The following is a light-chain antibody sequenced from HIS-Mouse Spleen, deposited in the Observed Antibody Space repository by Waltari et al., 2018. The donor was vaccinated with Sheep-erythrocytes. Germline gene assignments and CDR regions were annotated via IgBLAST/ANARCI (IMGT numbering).Light chain of an antibody. CDR1: PSYVGIPTL. CDR3: CSYAGSSTPWV. J-gene: IGLJ3*02. Sequence: QSALTQPPTVSGSPGQSTTTPCTGTPSYVGIPTLLPWYHQPPGKPPKLMIYEGSKRPSGVSNRFSGSKSGNTASLTISGLQAEDEADYYCCSYAGSSTPWVFGGGTKLTVL. CDR2: EGS. V-gene: IGLV2-23*01.